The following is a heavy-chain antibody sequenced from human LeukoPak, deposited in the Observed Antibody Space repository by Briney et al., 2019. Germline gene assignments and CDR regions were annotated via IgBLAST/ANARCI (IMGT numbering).Heavy chain of an antibody. J-gene: IGHJ4*02. CDR1: GGSISSGSYY. CDR2: IYTSGST. CDR3: ARDLDYYDSSGYYGGFYFDY. D-gene: IGHD3-22*01. V-gene: IGHV4-61*02. Sequence: SETLSLTCTVSGGSISSGSYYWSWIRQPAGKGLEWIGRIYTSGSTNYNPSLKSRVTISVDTSKNQFSLKLSSVTAADTAVYYCARDLDYYDSSGYYGGFYFDYWGQGTLVTVSS.